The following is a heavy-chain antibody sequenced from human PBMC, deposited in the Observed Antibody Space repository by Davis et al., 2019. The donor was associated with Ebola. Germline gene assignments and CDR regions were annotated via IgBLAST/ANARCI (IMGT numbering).Heavy chain of an antibody. J-gene: IGHJ6*02. V-gene: IGHV5-51*01. CDR1: GFIFTTYW. CDR3: ARQGIDTSMLDYHYYGMDV. D-gene: IGHD5-18*01. Sequence: ESLKISCKGSGFIFTTYWIGWVRQMPGKGLEWMGIIFPADSYTRYSPSFQGQVTISADKSINTAYLQWSSLKASDTAIYYCARQGIDTSMLDYHYYGMDVWGQGTTVTVSS. CDR2: IFPADSYT.